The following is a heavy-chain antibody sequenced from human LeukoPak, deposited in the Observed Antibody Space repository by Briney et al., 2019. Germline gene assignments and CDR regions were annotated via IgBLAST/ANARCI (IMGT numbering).Heavy chain of an antibody. V-gene: IGHV3-21*05. CDR2: ISTSSNI. J-gene: IGHJ4*02. Sequence: GGSLRLSCAASGFTFNSYTMNWVRQAPGKGLEWVSYISTSSNIYYADSVKGRFTISRDNAKNTVYLQINSLRAEDTAVYYCATLNSFGNDYWGQGVLVTVSS. CDR3: ATLNSFGNDY. D-gene: IGHD5-18*01. CDR1: GFTFNSYT.